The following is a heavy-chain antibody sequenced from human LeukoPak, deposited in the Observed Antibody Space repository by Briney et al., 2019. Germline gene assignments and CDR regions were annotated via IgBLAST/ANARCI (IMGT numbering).Heavy chain of an antibody. D-gene: IGHD3-22*01. J-gene: IGHJ5*02. CDR1: GYSISSGYY. CDR3: ARDTFADSSGHNWFDP. CDR2: IYHSGST. V-gene: IGHV4-38-2*02. Sequence: QASETLSLTCTVSGYSISSGYYWGWIRQPPGKGLEWIGSIYHSGSTYYNPSLKSRVTISVDTSKNQFSLRLSSVTAADTAVYYCARDTFADSSGHNWFDPWGQGTLVTVSS.